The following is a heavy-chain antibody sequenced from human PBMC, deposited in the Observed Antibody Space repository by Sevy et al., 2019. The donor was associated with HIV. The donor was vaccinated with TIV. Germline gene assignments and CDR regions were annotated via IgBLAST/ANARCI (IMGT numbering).Heavy chain of an antibody. D-gene: IGHD1-26*01. CDR3: ARPTTQPTAGLYGIDL. CDR1: GYIFTDYY. Sequence: ASVKVSCKASGYIFTDYYIHWVRQAPGQGLEWMAWINSDSGVTNYAQRFQGEVTVTRDTSLSTAYLELSRLKSNDTGIYFWARPTTQPTAGLYGIDLLGQGTGVTGSS. CDR2: INSDSGVT. J-gene: IGHJ6*02. V-gene: IGHV1-2*02.